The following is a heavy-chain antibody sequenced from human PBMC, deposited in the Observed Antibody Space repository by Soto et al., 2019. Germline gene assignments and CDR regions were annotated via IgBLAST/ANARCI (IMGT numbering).Heavy chain of an antibody. Sequence: PSETLSLTCAVYGPSLSGYYWSWLRQPPGKGLERIGEIIHSVSTNYTPSLKSRVTISVDTSKNQFSLKLSSVTAADTAVYYCARGGPIRTAMVTDWGQGTLVTVSS. D-gene: IGHD5-18*01. CDR1: GPSLSGYY. J-gene: IGHJ4*02. CDR2: IIHSVST. CDR3: ARGGPIRTAMVTD. V-gene: IGHV4-34*01.